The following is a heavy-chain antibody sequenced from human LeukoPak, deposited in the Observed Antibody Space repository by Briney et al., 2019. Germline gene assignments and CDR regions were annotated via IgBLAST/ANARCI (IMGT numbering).Heavy chain of an antibody. Sequence: ASVKVSCKASGYTFTSYGISWVRQAPGQGLEWMGWISAYNGNTNYAQKLQGRVTMTTDTSTSTAYKELRSLRSDDTAVYYCARGGYDFWSGYYPYWGQGTLVTVSS. V-gene: IGHV1-18*01. CDR2: ISAYNGNT. CDR1: GYTFTSYG. D-gene: IGHD3-3*01. CDR3: ARGGYDFWSGYYPY. J-gene: IGHJ4*02.